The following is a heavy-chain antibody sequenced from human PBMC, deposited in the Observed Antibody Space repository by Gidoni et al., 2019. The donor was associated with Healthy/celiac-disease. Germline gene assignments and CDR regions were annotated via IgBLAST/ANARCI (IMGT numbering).Heavy chain of an antibody. V-gene: IGHV2-26*01. CDR3: ARIRGSYSSSWHNWFDN. CDR1: RFSLSNARTG. CDR2: IVSNDEK. J-gene: IGHJ5*02. D-gene: IGHD6-13*01. Sequence: QVILKESGPVLVKPTETVTLTCTVSRFSLSNARTGVRWIRQPAGKALEWLAHIVSNDEKSDSTSLKSRLNIYTGTSKSQVVLTMTNMDPVDTDTYYSARIRGSYSSSWHNWFDNWCQGTLVTVSS.